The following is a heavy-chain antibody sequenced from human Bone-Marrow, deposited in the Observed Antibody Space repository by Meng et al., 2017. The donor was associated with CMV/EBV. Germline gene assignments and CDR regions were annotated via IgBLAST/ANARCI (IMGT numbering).Heavy chain of an antibody. Sequence: ASVKVSCKASGYTFTSYYMHWVRQAPGQGLEWMGIINPSGGSTSYAQKFQGRVTMTRNTSISTAYMELSSLRSEDTAVYYCARGSDVLRYFDWLSSPDYYYGMDVWGQGTTVTVSS. J-gene: IGHJ6*02. V-gene: IGHV1-46*01. CDR2: INPSGGST. D-gene: IGHD3-9*01. CDR1: GYTFTSYY. CDR3: ARGSDVLRYFDWLSSPDYYYGMDV.